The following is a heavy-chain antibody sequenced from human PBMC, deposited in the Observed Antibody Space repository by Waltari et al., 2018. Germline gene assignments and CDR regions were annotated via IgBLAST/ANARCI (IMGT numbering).Heavy chain of an antibody. Sequence: QLQLRESGPGLLKPSETLSLTCSVSGDSIGSGYYYWGWIRQAPGKGLEWIGSIYFGGSTYDNPSLKSRLTRSVDTSKNQFSLRLSSVTAADTAVYYWAREVGGSSWSTTPRGDAFDIWGQGTMVTVSS. CDR3: AREVGGSSWSTTPRGDAFDI. CDR1: GDSIGSGYYY. V-gene: IGHV4-39*07. J-gene: IGHJ3*02. CDR2: IYFGGST. D-gene: IGHD6-13*01.